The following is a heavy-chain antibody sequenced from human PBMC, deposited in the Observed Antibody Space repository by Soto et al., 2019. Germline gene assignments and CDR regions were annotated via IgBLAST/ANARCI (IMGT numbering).Heavy chain of an antibody. J-gene: IGHJ5*02. D-gene: IGHD1-26*01. V-gene: IGHV1-8*01. Sequence: VSCKASGYTFTSYDINWVRQATGQGLEWMGWMNPNSGNTAYAQKFQGRVTMTRNTSISTAYMELSSLRSEDTAVYYCAREREGSGFDPWGQGTLVTVSS. CDR2: MNPNSGNT. CDR3: AREREGSGFDP. CDR1: GYTFTSYD.